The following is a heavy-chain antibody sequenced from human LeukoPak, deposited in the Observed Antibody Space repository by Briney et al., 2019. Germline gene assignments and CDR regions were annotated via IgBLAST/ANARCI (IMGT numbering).Heavy chain of an antibody. J-gene: IGHJ4*02. Sequence: SETLSLTCTVSGGSISSYYWSWIRRPPGKGLEWIGYIYYSGSTNYNPSLKSRVTISVDTSKNQFSLKLSSVTAADTAVYYCARVTVAGEADYWGQGTLVTVSS. CDR2: IYYSGST. CDR3: ARVTVAGEADY. D-gene: IGHD6-19*01. CDR1: GGSISSYY. V-gene: IGHV4-59*01.